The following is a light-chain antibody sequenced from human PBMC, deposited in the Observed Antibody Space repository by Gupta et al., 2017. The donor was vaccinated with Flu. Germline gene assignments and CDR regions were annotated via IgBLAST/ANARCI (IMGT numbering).Light chain of an antibody. J-gene: IGKJ1*01. CDR2: RAG. CDR3: QQYDTYWT. Sequence: IQMTQSPSILSASVGDRVIITCRASQSISSWLAWYQQQPSKAPKLLMYRAGRLITGVPTRFSGSGSGTEFTLTINNLQADDFATYYCQQYDTYWTFGQGTKVEVK. CDR1: QSISSW. V-gene: IGKV1-5*03.